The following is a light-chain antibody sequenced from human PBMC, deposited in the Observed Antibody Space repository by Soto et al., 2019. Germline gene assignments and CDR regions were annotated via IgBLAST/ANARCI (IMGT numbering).Light chain of an antibody. V-gene: IGLV3-21*02. CDR2: DDS. CDR3: QVWDSSSTHPHWV. CDR1: NIGSET. Sequence: SYELTQPPSVSVAPGQTARITCGGNNIGSETVHWYQQKPGQAPVLGVYDDSDRPSGIPERFSGSNSGNTSTLTISRVEDGDEADYYCQVWDSSSTHPHWVFGGGTQLTVL. J-gene: IGLJ3*02.